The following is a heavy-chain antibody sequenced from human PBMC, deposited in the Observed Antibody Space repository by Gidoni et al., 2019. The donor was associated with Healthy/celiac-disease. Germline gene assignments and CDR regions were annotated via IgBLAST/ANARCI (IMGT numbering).Heavy chain of an antibody. Sequence: EVQLVESGGGLVQPGRSLRLSCTASGFTFGDYAMSWVRQAPGKGLEWVGFIRSKAYGGTTEYAASVKGRFTISRDDSKSIAYLQMNSLKTEDTAVYYCTRDQSYDFWSGYYSLFDYWGQGTLVTVSS. J-gene: IGHJ4*02. CDR3: TRDQSYDFWSGYYSLFDY. D-gene: IGHD3-3*01. CDR2: IRSKAYGGTT. V-gene: IGHV3-49*04. CDR1: GFTFGDYA.